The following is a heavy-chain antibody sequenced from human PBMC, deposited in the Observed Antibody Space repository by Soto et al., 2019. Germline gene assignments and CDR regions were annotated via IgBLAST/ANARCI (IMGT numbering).Heavy chain of an antibody. CDR3: AKDELVIVVVTAPYYYYGMDV. Sequence: QSGGSLRLSCVGSGFTFGNYAMSWVRQAPGKGLEWVSSITGIDGRTYYADSVKGRFTISRDNPKNTLYLQMNSLRAEDTAVYYCAKDELVIVVVTAPYYYYGMDVWGEGTTVTVSS. J-gene: IGHJ6*02. CDR2: ITGIDGRT. D-gene: IGHD2-21*02. CDR1: GFTFGNYA. V-gene: IGHV3-23*01.